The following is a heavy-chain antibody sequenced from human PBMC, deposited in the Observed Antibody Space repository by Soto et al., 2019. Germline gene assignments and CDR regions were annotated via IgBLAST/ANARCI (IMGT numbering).Heavy chain of an antibody. CDR1: GGSFTGYY. J-gene: IGHJ4*02. Sequence: SETLSLTCAVYGGSFTGYYWTWIRQPPGKGLEWIGEINHSGSTNYNPSLKSRVTLSVDRSKNQFSLTLSSVTAADAAVYYCARIEPADLGAYYFAFWGQGTLVTVSS. CDR2: INHSGST. D-gene: IGHD2-2*01. V-gene: IGHV4-34*01. CDR3: ARIEPADLGAYYFAF.